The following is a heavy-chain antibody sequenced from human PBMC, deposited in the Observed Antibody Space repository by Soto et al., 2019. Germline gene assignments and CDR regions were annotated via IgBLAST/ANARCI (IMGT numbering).Heavy chain of an antibody. CDR1: GFTFSSYA. CDR2: ISYDGSNK. V-gene: IGHV3-30-3*01. CDR3: ERDRLRQLWLPYYYLCMDV. D-gene: IGHD5-18*01. J-gene: IGHJ6*02. Sequence: HPGGSLRLSCAASGFTFSSYAMHWVRQAPGKGLEWVAVISYDGSNKYYADSVKGRFTISRDNSKNTLYLKMNSLRAEDTAVYYCERDRLRQLWLPYYYLCMDVWGQGTTFTGPS.